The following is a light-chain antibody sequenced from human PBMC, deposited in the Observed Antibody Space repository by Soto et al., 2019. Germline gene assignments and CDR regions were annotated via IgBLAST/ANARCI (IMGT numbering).Light chain of an antibody. CDR2: DVS. Sequence: QSVLTQPASVSGSPGQSITISCTGTSSDVGAYNYVSWYQQHPGKAPKLMIYDVSNRPSRVSNRFSGSKSGNTASLTVSGLQAEDEADYYCTSYEGSNIYVFGAGTKVTVL. CDR3: TSYEGSNIYV. V-gene: IGLV2-14*01. CDR1: SSDVGAYNY. J-gene: IGLJ1*01.